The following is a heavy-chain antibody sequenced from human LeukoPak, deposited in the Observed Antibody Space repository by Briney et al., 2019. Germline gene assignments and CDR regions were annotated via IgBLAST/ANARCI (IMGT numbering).Heavy chain of an antibody. D-gene: IGHD3-16*01. CDR2: ISSSSRTI. V-gene: IGHV3-48*02. CDR1: GFTFSRFS. J-gene: IGHJ4*02. CDR3: ARDWVDY. Sequence: GGSLRLSCAASGFTFSRFSMNWVRQAPGKGLEWVSYISSSSRTIYYTDSVKGRFTISRDNAKNSLCLQMNSLRDEDTAVYYCARDWVDYWGQGTLVTVSS.